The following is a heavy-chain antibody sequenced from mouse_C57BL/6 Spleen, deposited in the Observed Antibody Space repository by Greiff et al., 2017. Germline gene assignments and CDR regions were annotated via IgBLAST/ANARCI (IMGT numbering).Heavy chain of an antibody. Sequence: QVQLQQPGAELVKPGASVKMSCKASGYTFTSYWITWVKQRPGQGLEWIGDIYPGSGSTNYNEKFKSKATLTVDTSSSTAYMQLSSLTSEDSAVDYCARRGATVVSHGYFEVWGTGTTVTGSS. CDR1: GYTFTSYW. V-gene: IGHV1-55*01. CDR2: IYPGSGST. CDR3: ARRGATVVSHGYFEV. D-gene: IGHD1-1*01. J-gene: IGHJ1*03.